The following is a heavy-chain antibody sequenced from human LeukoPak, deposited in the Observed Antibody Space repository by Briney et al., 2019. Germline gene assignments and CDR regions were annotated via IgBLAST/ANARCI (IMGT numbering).Heavy chain of an antibody. D-gene: IGHD1-26*01. V-gene: IGHV3-30*18. J-gene: IGHJ4*02. CDR1: GFTFSSYG. CDR2: ISYDGSNK. Sequence: GGSLRLSCAASGFTFSSYGMHWVRQAPGKGLEWVAVISYDGSNKYYADSVKGRFTISRDNSKNTPYLQMNSLRAEDTAVYYCAKDPGRSGSYHFDYWGQGTLVTVSS. CDR3: AKDPGRSGSYHFDY.